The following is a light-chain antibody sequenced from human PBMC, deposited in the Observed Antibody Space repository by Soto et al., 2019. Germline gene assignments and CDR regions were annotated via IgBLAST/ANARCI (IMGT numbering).Light chain of an antibody. CDR2: DVT. Sequence: QSALTQPASVSGSPGQAITISCTGTSSDVGGYNYVSWYQQHPGKAPKLMIYDVTNRPSGVSNRFSGSKSGNTASLTISGVQGEDEADYYCSSYTTSSTLVFGGGTKRTVL. CDR3: SSYTTSSTLV. J-gene: IGLJ3*02. CDR1: SSDVGGYNY. V-gene: IGLV2-14*01.